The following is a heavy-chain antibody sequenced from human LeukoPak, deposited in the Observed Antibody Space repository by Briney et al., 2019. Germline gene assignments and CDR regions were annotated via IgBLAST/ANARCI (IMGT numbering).Heavy chain of an antibody. V-gene: IGHV1-69*05. J-gene: IGHJ4*02. CDR1: GGPFNSYA. CDR2: IIPIFGTA. D-gene: IGHD3-16*02. Sequence: SVKVSCKDSGGPFNSYAISWVRQAPGQGREWMGRIIPIFGTATYTQKFQGRVTLTTEESTTTPYVELSSLRSEDTAVYYCARDTLIGIQGAASFGALTFDYWGQGTLVTVSS. CDR3: ARDTLIGIQGAASFGALTFDY.